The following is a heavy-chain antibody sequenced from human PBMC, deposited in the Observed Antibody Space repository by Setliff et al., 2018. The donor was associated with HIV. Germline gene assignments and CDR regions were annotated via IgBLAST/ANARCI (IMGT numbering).Heavy chain of an antibody. J-gene: IGHJ4*01. CDR2: VNTGKGDT. Sequence: ASVKVSCKTSGYTFSNYPIHWLRQAPGQRPEWVGWVNTGKGDTKYSQRFQDRLTITTDSSASSVYMELSSLSSDDTAIYYCARDRFTLTSSIFGFWGHGTLVTVS. V-gene: IGHV1-3*04. CDR1: GYTFSNYP. CDR3: ARDRFTLTSSIFGF. D-gene: IGHD3-3*01.